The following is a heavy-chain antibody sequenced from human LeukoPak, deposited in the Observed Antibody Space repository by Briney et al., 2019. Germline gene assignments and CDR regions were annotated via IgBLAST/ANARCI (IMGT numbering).Heavy chain of an antibody. V-gene: IGHV5-51*01. CDR2: IYPGDSDT. CDR1: GHSFTSYW. J-gene: IGHJ4*02. D-gene: IGHD6-13*01. Sequence: GESLKISCKGSGHSFTSYWIGWVRQMPGKGLEWMGIIYPGDSDTRYSPSFQGQVTISADKSISTAYLQWSSLKASDTAMYYCARHKKDSSSLNRLDYWGQGTLVTVSS. CDR3: ARHKKDSSSLNRLDY.